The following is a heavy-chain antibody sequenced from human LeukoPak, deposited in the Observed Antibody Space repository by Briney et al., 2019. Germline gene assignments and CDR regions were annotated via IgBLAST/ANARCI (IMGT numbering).Heavy chain of an antibody. V-gene: IGHV4-59*01. J-gene: IGHJ4*02. CDR1: GGSISSYY. Sequence: SETLSLTCTVSGGSISSYYWSWIRQPPGKGLEWIGYIYYSGSTNYNPSLKSRVTISMDTPRNQFSLKLNSVTTADTAVYYCARDLEGYHYGSGNYPQWGQGTLITVSS. D-gene: IGHD3-10*01. CDR3: ARDLEGYHYGSGNYPQ. CDR2: IYYSGST.